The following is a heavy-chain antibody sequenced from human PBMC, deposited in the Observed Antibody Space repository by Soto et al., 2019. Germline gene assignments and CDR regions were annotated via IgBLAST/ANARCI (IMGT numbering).Heavy chain of an antibody. Sequence: HPGGSLRLSCAASGFTFSNHWMTWVRQAPGKGLEWVASVNQDGSEKYSVDSAKGRFTISRDNAKNSLYLQMNSLRAEDTAVYYCARCIAARCRYFDLWGRGTLVTVSS. CDR3: ARCIAARCRYFDL. CDR2: VNQDGSEK. J-gene: IGHJ2*01. D-gene: IGHD6-6*01. CDR1: GFTFSNHW. V-gene: IGHV3-7*03.